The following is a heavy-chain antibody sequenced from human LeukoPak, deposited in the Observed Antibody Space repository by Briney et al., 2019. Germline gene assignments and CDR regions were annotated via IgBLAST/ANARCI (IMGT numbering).Heavy chain of an antibody. Sequence: GESLKISCKTSGYSFAFYWIGWVRQMPGKGLGCMGIIYPGDSDTRYSPSFQGRVTISADKSISTAYLQWSNLKASDAAMYYCARWTASSIVVVTAIPGYFDYWGQGTLVNVYS. J-gene: IGHJ4*02. V-gene: IGHV5-51*01. CDR2: IYPGDSDT. CDR3: ARWTASSIVVVTAIPGYFDY. CDR1: GYSFAFYW. D-gene: IGHD2-21*02.